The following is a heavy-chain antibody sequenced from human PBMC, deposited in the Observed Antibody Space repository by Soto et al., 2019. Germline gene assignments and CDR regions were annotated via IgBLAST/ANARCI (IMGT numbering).Heavy chain of an antibody. CDR1: GGSISSSSYY. D-gene: IGHD1-26*01. Sequence: SETLSLTCTVSGGSISSSSYYWGWIRQPPGKGLEWIGSIYYSGSTYYNPSLKSRVTISVDTSKNQFSLKLSSVTAADTAVYDCARHIVGATRFDYWGQGTLVTFSS. CDR2: IYYSGST. V-gene: IGHV4-39*01. J-gene: IGHJ4*02. CDR3: ARHIVGATRFDY.